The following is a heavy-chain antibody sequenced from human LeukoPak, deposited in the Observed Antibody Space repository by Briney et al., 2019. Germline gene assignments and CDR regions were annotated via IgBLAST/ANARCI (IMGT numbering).Heavy chain of an antibody. V-gene: IGHV4-39*01. D-gene: IGHD3-22*01. CDR2: IYYSGST. J-gene: IGHJ4*02. CDR3: ASYYYDSSAYYEPFDY. CDR1: GVSMSSISYY. Sequence: KTSDSLSLTCTVSGVSMSSISYYWGWVRQPPGKGLEWIGRIYYSGSTYYNPSLKSRVTISVDTSKNQFSLKLSSVTAADTAVYYSASYYYDSSAYYEPFDYWGQGTLVTVSS.